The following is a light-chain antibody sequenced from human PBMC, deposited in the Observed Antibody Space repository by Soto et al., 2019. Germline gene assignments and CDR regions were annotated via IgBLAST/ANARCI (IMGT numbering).Light chain of an antibody. CDR2: DVS. CDR1: SSDVGGYDY. Sequence: QSALTQPASVSGSPGQSITISCTGTSSDVGGYDYVYWYQQHPGKAPKLMIYDVSNRPSGVSNRFSGSKSGNPASLTISGLQADDEADYYCSSYTSSSPYVFGTGTKLTVL. V-gene: IGLV2-14*01. J-gene: IGLJ1*01. CDR3: SSYTSSSPYV.